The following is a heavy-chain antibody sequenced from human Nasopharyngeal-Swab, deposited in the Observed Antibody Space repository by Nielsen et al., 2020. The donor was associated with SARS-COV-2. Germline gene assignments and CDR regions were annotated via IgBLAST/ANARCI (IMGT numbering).Heavy chain of an antibody. V-gene: IGHV3-11*01. J-gene: IGHJ4*02. CDR2: ISSSGSTI. CDR3: ARLLGYSGYSGLDY. Sequence: GESLKISCAASGFTFSDYYMSWIRQAPGKGLEWVSYISSSGSTILYADSAKGRFTISRDNAKNSLFLQMNSLRVEDTAVYYCARLLGYSGYSGLDYWGQGTLVTASS. D-gene: IGHD5-12*01. CDR1: GFTFSDYY.